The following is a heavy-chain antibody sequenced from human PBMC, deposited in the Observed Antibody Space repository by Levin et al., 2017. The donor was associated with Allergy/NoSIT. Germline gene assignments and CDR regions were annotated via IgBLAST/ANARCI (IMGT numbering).Heavy chain of an antibody. CDR2: TYYRSKWYN. CDR1: GDSVSSNSAA. D-gene: IGHD6-13*01. J-gene: IGHJ6*02. V-gene: IGHV6-1*01. CDR3: ARGGIAELTGRYYYYYGMDV. Sequence: SETLSLTCAISGDSVSSNSAAWNWIRQSPSRGLEWLGRTYYRSKWYNDYAVSVKSRITINPDTSKNQFSLQLNSVTPEDTAVYYCARGGIAELTGRYYYYYGMDVWGQGTTVTVSS.